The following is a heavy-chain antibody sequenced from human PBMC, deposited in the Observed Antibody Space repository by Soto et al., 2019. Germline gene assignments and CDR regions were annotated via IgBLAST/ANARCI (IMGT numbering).Heavy chain of an antibody. CDR1: GYSFINYW. Sequence: EVQLVQSGAEVKKPGESLRISCKGSGYSFINYWISWVRQMPGKGLEWMGRFDTSDSYTNYSPSFQGHVSISADKSIRTAYLQWSSLKASDTAMYYCARLSRLHRDWYFDLWGRGTLVTVSS. V-gene: IGHV5-10-1*01. D-gene: IGHD4-4*01. CDR3: ARLSRLHRDWYFDL. CDR2: FDTSDSYT. J-gene: IGHJ2*01.